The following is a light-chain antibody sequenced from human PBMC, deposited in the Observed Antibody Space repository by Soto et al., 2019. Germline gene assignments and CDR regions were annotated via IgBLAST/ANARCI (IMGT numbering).Light chain of an antibody. CDR2: DAS. CDR1: QSVSSK. Sequence: EIAMTQSPATLSVSPVEIATLSFMASQSVSSKLAWYQQKPGQAPRLLIYDASTRATGIPARFSGSGSGTEFTLTISSLQSEDFAVYYCQQYNNWPPTFGQGTKVDIK. V-gene: IGKV3-15*01. J-gene: IGKJ1*01. CDR3: QQYNNWPPT.